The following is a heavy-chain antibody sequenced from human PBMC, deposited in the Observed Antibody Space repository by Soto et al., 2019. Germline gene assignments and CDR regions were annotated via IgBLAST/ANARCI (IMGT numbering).Heavy chain of an antibody. Sequence: QVQLVESGGGVVQPGRSLRLSCAASGFTFNNYGMHWVRQAPGKGLEWVAVIWNDGNGYYYANSVKGRFTISRDNSKNTLNLQMSSLTAGDTAVYYCARRQISPPTRGAASARGGMDVWGQGTTVTVSS. CDR3: ARRQISPPTRGAASARGGMDV. CDR2: IWNDGNGY. CDR1: GFTFNNYG. V-gene: IGHV3-33*01. J-gene: IGHJ6*02. D-gene: IGHD6-13*01.